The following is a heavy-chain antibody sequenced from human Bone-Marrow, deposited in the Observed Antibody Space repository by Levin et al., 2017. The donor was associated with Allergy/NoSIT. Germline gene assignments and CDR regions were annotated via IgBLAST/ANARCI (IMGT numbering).Heavy chain of an antibody. J-gene: IGHJ1*01. CDR2: ISGSGGST. D-gene: IGHD5-18*01. CDR1: GFTFSSYA. V-gene: IGHV3-23*01. Sequence: GESLKISCAASGFTFSSYAMSWVRQAPGKGLEWVSAISGSGGSTYYADSVKGRFTISRDNSKNTLYLQMNSLRAEDTAVYYCAKVQLWLSPLGYFQHWGQGTLVTVSS. CDR3: AKVQLWLSPLGYFQH.